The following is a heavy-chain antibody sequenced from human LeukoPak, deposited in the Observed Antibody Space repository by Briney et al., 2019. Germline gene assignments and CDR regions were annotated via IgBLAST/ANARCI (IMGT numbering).Heavy chain of an antibody. D-gene: IGHD6-19*01. CDR2: ISGSGGST. V-gene: IGHV3-23*01. CDR1: GFTFSSYG. J-gene: IGHJ3*02. CDR3: AKDRRYSSGWYAFDI. Sequence: GRSLRLSCAASGFTFSSYGMHWVRQAPGKGLEWVSVISGSGGSTYYADSVKGRFTISRDNSKNTLYLQMNSLRAEDTAVYYCAKDRRYSSGWYAFDIWGQGTMVTVSS.